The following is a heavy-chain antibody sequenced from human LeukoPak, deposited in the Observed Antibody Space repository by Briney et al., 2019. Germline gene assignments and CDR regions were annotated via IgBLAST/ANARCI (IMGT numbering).Heavy chain of an antibody. V-gene: IGHV4-38-2*02. CDR3: ARDMGDSSGYPNWFDP. D-gene: IGHD3-22*01. Sequence: SETLSLTCTVSGYSISSGYYWGWIRQPPGKGLEWIGSIYHSGSTYYNPSLKSRVTISVDTSKNQFSLKLSSVTAADTAVYYCARDMGDSSGYPNWFDPWGQGTLVTVSS. CDR1: GYSISSGYY. J-gene: IGHJ5*02. CDR2: IYHSGST.